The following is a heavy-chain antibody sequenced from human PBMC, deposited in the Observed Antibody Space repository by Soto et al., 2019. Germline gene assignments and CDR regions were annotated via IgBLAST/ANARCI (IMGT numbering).Heavy chain of an antibody. CDR3: ARPGGCTNGVCYSHFDY. V-gene: IGHV4-39*01. Sequence: SETRSRTCTVSGGSISSSSYYWVWIRQPPGKGLEWIGSIYYSGSTYYNPSLKSRVTISVDTSKNQFSLKLSSVTAADTAVYYCARPGGCTNGVCYSHFDYWGQGTLVTVSS. CDR2: IYYSGST. D-gene: IGHD2-8*01. CDR1: GGSISSSSYY. J-gene: IGHJ4*02.